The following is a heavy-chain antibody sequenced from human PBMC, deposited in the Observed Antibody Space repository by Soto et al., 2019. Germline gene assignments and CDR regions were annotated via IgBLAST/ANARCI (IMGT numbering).Heavy chain of an antibody. J-gene: IGHJ4*02. CDR2: ISYDGSNK. CDR3: ARDRSLTGCDY. CDR1: GFTFSSYC. V-gene: IGHV3-30*03. D-gene: IGHD3-9*01. Sequence: GGSLRLSCAASGFTFSSYCMHWVRQAPGKGLEWVAVISYDGSNKYYADSVKGRFTISRDNSKNTLYLQMNSLRAEDTAVYYCARDRSLTGCDYWGQGTLVTVSS.